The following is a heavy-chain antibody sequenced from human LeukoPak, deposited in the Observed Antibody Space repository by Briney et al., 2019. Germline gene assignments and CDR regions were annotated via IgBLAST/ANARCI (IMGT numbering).Heavy chain of an antibody. J-gene: IGHJ5*02. V-gene: IGHV4-59*01. CDR1: GGSISIYY. CDR2: IYYSGTT. CDR3: ARGGLELGLDWFDP. Sequence: SETLSLTCTASGGSISIYYWSWIRQPPGKGLEWLGHIYYSGTTKYNPSLKSRVSMSVDTSKNQFSLKLSSVTAADTAVYYCARGGLELGLDWFDPWGQGTLVTVSS. D-gene: IGHD1-7*01.